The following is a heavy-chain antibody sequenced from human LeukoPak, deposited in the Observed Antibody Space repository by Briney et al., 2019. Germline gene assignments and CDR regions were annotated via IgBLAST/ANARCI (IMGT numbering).Heavy chain of an antibody. V-gene: IGHV3-74*01. CDR2: INSDGSIT. CDR1: GFTFTTYW. J-gene: IGHJ4*02. CDR3: ARGDHEY. Sequence: PGGSLRLSCAASGFTFTTYWMHWVRQAPGKGLVWVSHINSDGSITSYADSVKGRFTISRDDAKNPLFLQMNSLRADDTAVYYCARGDHEYWGQGTLVTVSS.